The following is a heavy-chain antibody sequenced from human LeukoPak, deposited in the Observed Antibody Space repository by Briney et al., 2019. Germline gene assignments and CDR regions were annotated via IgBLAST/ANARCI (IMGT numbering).Heavy chain of an antibody. D-gene: IGHD1-26*01. CDR3: ARGGVGTNFDY. CDR1: GGSITSSSYY. V-gene: IGHV4-39*07. CDR2: IYYTGGT. Sequence: PSETLSLTCSVPGGSITSSSYYWGWIRQPPEKGLEWIGSIYYTGGTYYSPSLKSRVTMSVDRSKNQFSLKLSSVTAADTAVYYCARGGVGTNFDYWGQGILVTVSS. J-gene: IGHJ4*02.